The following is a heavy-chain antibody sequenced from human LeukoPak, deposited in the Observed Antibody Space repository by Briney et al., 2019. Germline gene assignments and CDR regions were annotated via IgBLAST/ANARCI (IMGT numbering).Heavy chain of an antibody. CDR1: GFTFSSYS. D-gene: IGHD3-3*01. CDR2: ISDSDDNT. J-gene: IGHJ4*02. CDR3: AKGGLRFGFDS. V-gene: IGHV3-23*01. Sequence: GGSLRLSCAASGFTFSSYSMNWVRQAPGKGLEWVSGISDSDDNTHYADSVKGRFTISRDNSKNTLYLHTNSLRAEDTAVYYCAKGGLRFGFDSWGQGTLVTVSS.